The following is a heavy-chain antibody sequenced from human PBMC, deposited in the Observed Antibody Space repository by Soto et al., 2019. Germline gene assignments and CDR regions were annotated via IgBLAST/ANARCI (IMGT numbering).Heavy chain of an antibody. D-gene: IGHD6-13*01. V-gene: IGHV4-30-4*01. CDR2: IHYSGST. J-gene: IGHJ6*02. CDR3: GRPHREFQQLVHYYCSMDV. Sequence: SETLSLTCTVSGGSISSGDYYWSWVRQPPGKGLEWIGYIHYSGSTYHNPSLKSRVTISVDTSKNQFSLKLTSVTAADTAVYYCGRPHREFQQLVHYYCSMDVWGQGTTVTVFS. CDR1: GGSISSGDYY.